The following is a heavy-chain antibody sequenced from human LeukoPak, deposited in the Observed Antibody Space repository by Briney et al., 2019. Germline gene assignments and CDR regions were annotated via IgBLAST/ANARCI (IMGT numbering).Heavy chain of an antibody. CDR2: IYTSGST. V-gene: IGHV4-4*07. J-gene: IGHJ4*02. CDR1: GGSISSYY. Sequence: WETLSLTCTVSGGSISSYYWSWIRQPAGKGLGWIGRIYTSGSTNYNPSLNSRVNMSVDTSKNQFSLKLSSVTAADTAVYYCARTLGATFDYWGQGILVTVSS. D-gene: IGHD1-26*01. CDR3: ARTLGATFDY.